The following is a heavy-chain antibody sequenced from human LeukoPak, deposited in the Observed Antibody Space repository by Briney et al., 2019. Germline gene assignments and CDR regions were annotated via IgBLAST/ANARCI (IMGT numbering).Heavy chain of an antibody. CDR2: ISGSGFTT. J-gene: IGHJ4*02. CDR3: ANSEFHLWE. CDR1: GFSFSSYA. D-gene: IGHD1-26*01. Sequence: GGSLRLSCAASGFSFSSYAMSWVRQAPGKGLEWVAGISGSGFTTYYADSVKGRFTFSRDNSTNTLYLQMNSLRAEDTAVYHCANSEFHLWEWGQGTLVTVSS. V-gene: IGHV3-23*01.